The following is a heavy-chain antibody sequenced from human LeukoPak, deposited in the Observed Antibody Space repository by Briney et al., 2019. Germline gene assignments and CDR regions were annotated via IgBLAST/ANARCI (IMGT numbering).Heavy chain of an antibody. CDR1: GFPFSSNA. CDR3: AKDAVAPGSSGDYFDY. J-gene: IGHJ4*03. V-gene: IGHV3-23*01. CDR2: ITGNGGST. D-gene: IGHD3-10*01. Sequence: GGSLRLSCAASGFPFSSNAMSWVRQAPGKGLEWVSVITGNGGSTYYADSVKGRFTISRDDSKNTLPLQMKTLRAEDTAIYYCAKDAVAPGSSGDYFDYWGKGTTVTVSS.